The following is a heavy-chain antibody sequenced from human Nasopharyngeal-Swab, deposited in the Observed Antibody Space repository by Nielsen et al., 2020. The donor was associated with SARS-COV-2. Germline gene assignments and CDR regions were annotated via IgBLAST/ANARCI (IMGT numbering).Heavy chain of an antibody. V-gene: IGHV3-30*19. CDR1: GFTFSSYG. Sequence: GESLKISCAASGFTFSSYGMHWVRQAPGKGLEWVAVIWYDGSNKYYADSVKGRFTISRDKSKNTLYLQMNSLRADDTAVYYCARGIVGAITGDAFDIWGQGTMVTVSS. CDR3: ARGIVGAITGDAFDI. J-gene: IGHJ3*02. D-gene: IGHD1-26*01. CDR2: IWYDGSNK.